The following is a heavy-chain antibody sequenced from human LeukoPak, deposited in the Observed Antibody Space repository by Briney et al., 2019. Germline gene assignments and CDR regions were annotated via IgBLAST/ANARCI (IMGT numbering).Heavy chain of an antibody. J-gene: IGHJ5*02. CDR2: IYYSGST. CDR3: AGHCGGGSCYSQGFDP. Sequence: PSETLSLTCTVSGGSISSSSYYWGWIRQPPGKGLEWIGSIYYSGSTYYNPSLQSRVTISVDTSKNQFSLKLSSVIAADTAVYYCAGHCGGGSCYSQGFDPWGQGTLVTVSS. V-gene: IGHV4-39*01. D-gene: IGHD2-15*01. CDR1: GGSISSSSYY.